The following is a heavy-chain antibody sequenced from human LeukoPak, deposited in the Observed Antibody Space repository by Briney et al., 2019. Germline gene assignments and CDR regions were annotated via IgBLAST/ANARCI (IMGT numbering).Heavy chain of an antibody. CDR3: ARDLVVRGVISTGDY. D-gene: IGHD3-10*01. V-gene: IGHV1-69*13. CDR2: IIPIFGTA. J-gene: IGHJ4*02. CDR1: GGTFSSYA. Sequence: ASVKVSCKASGGTFSSYAISWARQAPGQGLEWMGGIIPIFGTANYAQKFQGRVTITADESTSTAYMELSSLRSEDTAVYYCARDLVVRGVISTGDYWGQGTLVTVSS.